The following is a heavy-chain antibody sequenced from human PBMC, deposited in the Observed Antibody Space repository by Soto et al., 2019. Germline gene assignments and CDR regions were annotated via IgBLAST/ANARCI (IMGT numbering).Heavy chain of an antibody. Sequence: GGSLRLSCAASGFTFSNYVMSWVRQAPGKGLEWVSALAASGGSSYYADSVTGRFTISRDNSKNTLDLQMNSLRAEDTAVYYCVKGSSDSRPYYFDYWGHGTLVTVSS. CDR3: VKGSSDSRPYYFDY. CDR1: GFTFSNYV. CDR2: LAASGGSS. V-gene: IGHV3-23*01. D-gene: IGHD3-22*01. J-gene: IGHJ4*01.